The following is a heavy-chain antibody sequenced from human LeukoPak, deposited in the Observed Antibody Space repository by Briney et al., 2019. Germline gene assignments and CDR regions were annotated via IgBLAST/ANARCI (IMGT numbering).Heavy chain of an antibody. CDR3: AREGPAASTFFYFMDV. CDR1: GDSISNYY. V-gene: IGHV4-4*07. Sequence: SETLSLTCTVSGDSISNYYWSWIRQPAGKGLEWISRMYTSGATNYNPSLKSRATMSVDTSKNQLSLRLSSVTAADRAVYYCAREGPAASTFFYFMDVWGKGTTVTVSS. D-gene: IGHD2-2*01. J-gene: IGHJ6*03. CDR2: MYTSGAT.